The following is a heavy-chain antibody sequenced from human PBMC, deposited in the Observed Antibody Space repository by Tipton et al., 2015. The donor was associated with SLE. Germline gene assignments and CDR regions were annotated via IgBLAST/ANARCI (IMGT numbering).Heavy chain of an antibody. J-gene: IGHJ5*01. D-gene: IGHD4/OR15-4a*01. Sequence: LRLSCAVSNYSISSGYYWGWIRQPPGKGLEWIGSIYHSGSTYYKPSLKSRVTMSVDTSKNQFSLTLNSVTAADTAMYYCARLGSGANLNWFDYWGQGTLVTVSS. V-gene: IGHV4-38-2*01. CDR2: IYHSGST. CDR1: NYSISSGYY. CDR3: ARLGSGANLNWFDY.